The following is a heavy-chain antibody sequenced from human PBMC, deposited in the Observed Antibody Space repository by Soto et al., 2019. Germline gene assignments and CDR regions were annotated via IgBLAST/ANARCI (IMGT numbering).Heavy chain of an antibody. V-gene: IGHV3-30-3*01. J-gene: IGHJ5*02. Sequence: QVQLVESGGGVVQPGRSLRLSCAASGFTFSSYAMHWVRQVPGKGLEWVAVISYDGSNKYYADSVKGRFTISRDNSKNTLYLQMNSLRAEDTAVYYCARDRAAYYYGSGPFDPWGQGTLVTVSS. D-gene: IGHD3-10*01. CDR1: GFTFSSYA. CDR2: ISYDGSNK. CDR3: ARDRAAYYYGSGPFDP.